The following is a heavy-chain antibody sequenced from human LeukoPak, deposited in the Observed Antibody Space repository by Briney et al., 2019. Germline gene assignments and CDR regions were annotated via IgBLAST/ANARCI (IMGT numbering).Heavy chain of an antibody. J-gene: IGHJ4*02. Sequence: PGGSLRLSCAASGFTFRNFWMSWVRQAPGRGLEWVANIHPEGNEKYHVESVKGRFTISRDNAKSSLFLQMNGLRAEDTAVYYCARVGIYGDLFDYWGQGTLVTVSS. D-gene: IGHD4-17*01. CDR2: IHPEGNEK. V-gene: IGHV3-7*01. CDR1: GFTFRNFW. CDR3: ARVGIYGDLFDY.